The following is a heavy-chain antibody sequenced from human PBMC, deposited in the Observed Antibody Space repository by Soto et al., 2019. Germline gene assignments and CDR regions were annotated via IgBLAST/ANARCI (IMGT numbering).Heavy chain of an antibody. CDR3: ARLIAAPGTTSDN. D-gene: IGHD6-13*01. CDR2: IRAYNGNT. V-gene: IGHV1-18*01. CDR1: VDTFTRYG. J-gene: IGHJ4*02. Sequence: QVQLVQSGAEVKKPGASGKVSCKASVDTFTRYGISWVRQAPGQGLEWMGWIRAYNGNTNYAQKLQGRVTMTTDTSTSTAYMELRSLRSDDTAVYYCARLIAAPGTTSDNWGQGTLVTVSS.